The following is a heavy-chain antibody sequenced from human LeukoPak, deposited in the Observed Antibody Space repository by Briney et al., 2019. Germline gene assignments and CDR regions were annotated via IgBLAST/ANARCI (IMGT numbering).Heavy chain of an antibody. CDR2: IYYGGST. Sequence: SETLSLTCTVSGGSISSSDYYWGWIRQPPGKGLEWIGSIYYGGSTYYNPSLKSRVTISVDTSMNQFSLKLSFVSTADTAVYYCARALGYCSGGSCTRGYNWFDPWGQGTLVTVPS. D-gene: IGHD2-15*01. J-gene: IGHJ5*02. CDR3: ARALGYCSGGSCTRGYNWFDP. CDR1: GGSISSSDYY. V-gene: IGHV4-39*01.